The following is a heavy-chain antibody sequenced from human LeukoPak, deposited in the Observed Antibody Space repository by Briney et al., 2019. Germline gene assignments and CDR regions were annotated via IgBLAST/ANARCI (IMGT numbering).Heavy chain of an antibody. CDR3: ARGGFSGGILRYFDL. V-gene: IGHV4-59*01. J-gene: IGHJ2*01. D-gene: IGHD2-15*01. Sequence: PSETLSLTCTVSGGSFNIYYWSWIRQPPGKGLEWIGYIYYSGSTNYNPSLRSRVTIPVDTSKNQFSLKLNSVTAADTAVYYCARGGFSGGILRYFDLWGRGTLVTVSS. CDR1: GGSFNIYY. CDR2: IYYSGST.